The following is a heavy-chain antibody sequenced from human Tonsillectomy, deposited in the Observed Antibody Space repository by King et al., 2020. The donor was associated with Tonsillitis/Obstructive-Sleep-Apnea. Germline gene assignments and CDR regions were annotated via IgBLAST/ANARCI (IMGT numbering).Heavy chain of an antibody. CDR3: ARFTTAFDAFDI. J-gene: IGHJ3*02. V-gene: IGHV3-30*01. D-gene: IGHD1-1*01. Sequence: QLVQSGGGVVQPGRSLRLSCAASGFTFSSYAMHWVRQAPGKGLEWVAVISYDGSNKYYADSVKGRFTISRDNSKNTRYLQMNSLRAEDTAVYYCARFTTAFDAFDIWGQGTMVTVSS. CDR1: GFTFSSYA. CDR2: ISYDGSNK.